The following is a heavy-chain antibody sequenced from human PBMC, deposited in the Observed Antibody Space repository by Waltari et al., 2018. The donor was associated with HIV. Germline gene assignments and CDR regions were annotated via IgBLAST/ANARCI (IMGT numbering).Heavy chain of an antibody. D-gene: IGHD5-12*01. CDR3: ARGEEGYSGYDLSWFDT. CDR2: INHSGRT. CDR1: GGSFSGYY. J-gene: IGHJ5*02. Sequence: QVQLQQWGAGLLKPSETLSLTCAVYGGSFSGYYWSWIRQPPGKGLEWIGEINHSGRTNYHPSLKSRVTISADTAKNQFSLKVNSVTAADTAVYYCARGEEGYSGYDLSWFDTWGQGTLVTVSS. V-gene: IGHV4-34*01.